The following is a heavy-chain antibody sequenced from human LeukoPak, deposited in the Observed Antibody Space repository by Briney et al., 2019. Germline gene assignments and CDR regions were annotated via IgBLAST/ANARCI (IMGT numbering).Heavy chain of an antibody. V-gene: IGHV3-21*01. CDR2: ISSSSSYI. D-gene: IGHD3-9*01. CDR1: GFTFSSYS. Sequence: PGGSLRLSXAASGFTFSSYSMNWVRQAPGKGLEWVSSISSSSSYIYYADSVKGRFTISRDNAKNSLYLQMNSLRAEDTAVYYCARTYYDILTGYYGLFDYWGQGTLVTVSS. J-gene: IGHJ4*02. CDR3: ARTYYDILTGYYGLFDY.